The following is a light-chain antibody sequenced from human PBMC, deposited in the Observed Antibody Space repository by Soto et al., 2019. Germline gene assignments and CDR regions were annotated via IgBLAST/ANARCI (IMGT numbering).Light chain of an antibody. J-gene: IGLJ2*01. CDR2: NDN. V-gene: IGLV1-44*01. CDR1: SSNIISNT. CDR3: AAWDDYLTGPT. Sequence: QSVLTQPPSVSGTPGQRVTISCSGSSSNIISNTVNWYQHLPGTAPKLLIYNDNQRPSGVPDRFSGSKSGTSASLAISGPRSDDEADYYCAAWDDYLTGPTFGGGTKVTVL.